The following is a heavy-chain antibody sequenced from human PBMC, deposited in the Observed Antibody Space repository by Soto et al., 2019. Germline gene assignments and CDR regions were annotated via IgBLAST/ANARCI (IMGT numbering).Heavy chain of an antibody. CDR1: GFTFSSYV. D-gene: IGHD1-20*01. CDR3: AREVTGTYYFGY. Sequence: QVQLVESGGGVVQPGRSLRLSCAASGFTFSSYVMHWVRRAPGKGLEWVAVISYDGSSKYYADSVKGRFTISRDNSKSTLYLQMNSLRSEDTAVYYCAREVTGTYYFGYWGQGTLVTVSS. J-gene: IGHJ4*02. V-gene: IGHV3-30-3*01. CDR2: ISYDGSSK.